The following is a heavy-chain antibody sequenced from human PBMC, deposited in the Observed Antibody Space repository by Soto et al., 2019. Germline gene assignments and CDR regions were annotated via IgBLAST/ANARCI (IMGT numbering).Heavy chain of an antibody. D-gene: IGHD2-21*02. J-gene: IGHJ6*01. Sequence: QVQLQQSGPGLVKPSQTLSLTCTVSGGSISFDHYHWTWIRQPTGKGLEWIGYVHYSGSVLYNPSLQSRVSISVDTSKNQFSLKLSSVTAADTAVYFCAREDDGGDRDYYGLDVW. CDR3: AREDDGGDRDYYGLDV. CDR2: VHYSGSV. CDR1: GGSISFDHYH. V-gene: IGHV4-30-4*01.